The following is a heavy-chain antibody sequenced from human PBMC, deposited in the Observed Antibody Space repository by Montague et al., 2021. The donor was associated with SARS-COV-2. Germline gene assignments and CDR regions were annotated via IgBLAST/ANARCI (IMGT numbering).Heavy chain of an antibody. V-gene: IGHV4-4*02. D-gene: IGHD3-16*01. J-gene: IGHJ6*02. Sequence: SETLSLTCSVSNGSVTSSTWWSWVRQAPGKGLESIGEISHLGGTNYNPXPKSRLTMSLDKSRNHFSLKLTSVSAADTAVYYCARNPGEYYGMDVWGQGTTVTVSS. CDR3: ARNPGEYYGMDV. CDR1: NGSVTSSTW. CDR2: ISHLGGT.